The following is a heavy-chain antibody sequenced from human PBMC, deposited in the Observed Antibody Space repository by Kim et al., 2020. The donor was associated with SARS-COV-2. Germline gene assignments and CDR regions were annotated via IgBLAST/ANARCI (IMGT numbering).Heavy chain of an antibody. Sequence: TNSNPSLTGQVTISVDTSKNQFSLKLSSVTAADTAVYYCASSGYDYYFDYWGQGTLVTVSS. CDR3: ASSGYDYYFDY. V-gene: IGHV4-4*09. D-gene: IGHD5-12*01. CDR2: T. J-gene: IGHJ4*02.